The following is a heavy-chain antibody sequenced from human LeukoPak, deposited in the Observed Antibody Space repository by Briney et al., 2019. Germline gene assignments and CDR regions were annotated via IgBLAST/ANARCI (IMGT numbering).Heavy chain of an antibody. Sequence: PSETLSLTCTVSGGSISSNYWSWIRQPAGKGLEWIGRIYTSGSTNYNPSLKSRVTMSVDTSKNQFSLKLSSVTAADTAVYYCAREAVYRNSPPPPFFDYWGQGTLVTVSS. J-gene: IGHJ4*02. D-gene: IGHD4-4*01. CDR1: GGSISSNY. CDR3: AREAVYRNSPPPPFFDY. CDR2: IYTSGST. V-gene: IGHV4-4*07.